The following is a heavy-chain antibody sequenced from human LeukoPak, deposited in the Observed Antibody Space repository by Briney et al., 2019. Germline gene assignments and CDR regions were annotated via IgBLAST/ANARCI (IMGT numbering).Heavy chain of an antibody. CDR2: ISDSGGST. Sequence: PGGSLRLSCAASGFTFSSYAMSWFRQAPGKGLEWFSTISDSGGSTYYADSVKGRFTISRDNSKNTLYLQMNSLRADDTAVYYCAKLVAVAGNPTDYWGQGTLVTVSS. CDR1: GFTFSSYA. J-gene: IGHJ4*02. CDR3: AKLVAVAGNPTDY. D-gene: IGHD6-19*01. V-gene: IGHV3-23*01.